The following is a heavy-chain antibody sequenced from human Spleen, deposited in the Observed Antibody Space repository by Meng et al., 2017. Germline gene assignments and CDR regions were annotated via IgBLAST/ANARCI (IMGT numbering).Heavy chain of an antibody. CDR2: IYYSGST. V-gene: IGHV4-38-2*01. Sequence: SETLSLTCAVSSYSISSDYYWGWIRQPPGKGLEWIGSIYYSGSTYYNPSLKSRVTISVDTSKNQFSLKLSSVTAADTAVYYCARVDSSGWKVYYYYGMDVWGQGTTVTVSS. D-gene: IGHD6-19*01. CDR3: ARVDSSGWKVYYYYGMDV. J-gene: IGHJ6*02. CDR1: SYSISSDYY.